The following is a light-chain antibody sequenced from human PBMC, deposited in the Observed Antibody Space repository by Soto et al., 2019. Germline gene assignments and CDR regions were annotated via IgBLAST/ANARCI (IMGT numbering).Light chain of an antibody. Sequence: QSALTQPASVSGSPGQSITISCTGTSSDVGGYNYVSWYQQHPGKAPKLMIYEVSNRPSGVSNRFSGSTSGNTASLTISGHQAEDEDYYYCSSYTSSSIDYVFGTGTKVTVL. CDR1: SSDVGGYNY. V-gene: IGLV2-14*01. CDR3: SSYTSSSIDYV. CDR2: EVS. J-gene: IGLJ1*01.